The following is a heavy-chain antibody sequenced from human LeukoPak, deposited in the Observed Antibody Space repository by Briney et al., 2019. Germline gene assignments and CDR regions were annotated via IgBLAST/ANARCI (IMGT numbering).Heavy chain of an antibody. D-gene: IGHD3-3*01. J-gene: IGHJ5*02. CDR3: ARRVVNYPTHCFDP. Sequence: GESLKISCKGFGYRFANYWIAWVRQMPGKGLEWMGIIYPGDSDTRYSPSFEGQVTISADKSTSTAYLQWSSLKASDTAMYYCARRVVNYPTHCFDPWGQGTLVTVSS. CDR1: GYRFANYW. CDR2: IYPGDSDT. V-gene: IGHV5-51*01.